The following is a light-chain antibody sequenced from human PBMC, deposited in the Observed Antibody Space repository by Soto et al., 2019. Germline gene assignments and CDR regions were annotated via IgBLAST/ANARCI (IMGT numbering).Light chain of an antibody. Sequence: EIVMTQSPATLTLSPGERATLYFRASQSVSSKLAWYQQKPGQAPRRLIYGASTRATGIPARFSGSGSGTEFTLASSSLKSEDLAVYYCQQYNNWPWTFGQGTKVEIK. CDR1: QSVSSK. J-gene: IGKJ1*01. CDR3: QQYNNWPWT. CDR2: GAS. V-gene: IGKV3-15*01.